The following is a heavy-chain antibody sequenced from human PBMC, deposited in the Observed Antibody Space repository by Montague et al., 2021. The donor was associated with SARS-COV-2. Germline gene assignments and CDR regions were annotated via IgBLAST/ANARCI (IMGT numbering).Heavy chain of an antibody. D-gene: IGHD3-9*01. J-gene: IGHJ6*02. V-gene: IGHV2-70*01. CDR2: IDWDDDK. CDR3: ARIRYDILTGYYYGMDV. CDR1: GFSLSTSGMC. Sequence: PALVKPTQTLTLTCTFSGFSLSTSGMCVSRIRQPPGKALEWLALIDWDDDKYYSTSLKTRLTISKDTSKNQVVLTMTNMDPVDTATYYCARIRYDILTGYYYGMDVWGQGTTVTVSS.